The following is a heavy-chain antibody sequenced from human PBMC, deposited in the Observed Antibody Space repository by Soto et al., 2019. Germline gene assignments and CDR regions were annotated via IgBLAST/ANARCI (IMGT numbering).Heavy chain of an antibody. D-gene: IGHD3-16*01. J-gene: IGHJ6*03. Sequence: QVQLQESGPGLVKPSQTLSLSCSVSGVSVTTSGHYWNWVRQHPGKGLEWIGYIDSSGTTYYNPALKMRLVMSVETSTNHISLSLSSLTVADTALYFCALGMFMDVWGRGTTVTVSS. CDR2: IDSSGTT. V-gene: IGHV4-31*03. CDR3: ALGMFMDV. CDR1: GVSVTTSGHY.